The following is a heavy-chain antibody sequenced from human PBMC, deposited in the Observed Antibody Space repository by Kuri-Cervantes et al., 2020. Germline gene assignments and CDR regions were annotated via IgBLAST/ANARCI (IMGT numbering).Heavy chain of an antibody. J-gene: IGHJ4*02. CDR3: AKVRRVNYYFDY. CDR2: ISGSGGST. V-gene: IGHV3-23*01. Sequence: GESLKISCAASGFTFSGSAMHWVRQAPGKGLEWVSAISGSGGSTYYADSVKGRFTISRDNSKNTLYLQMNSLRAEDTAVYYCAKVRRVNYYFDYWGQGTLVTVSS. D-gene: IGHD1-20*01. CDR1: GFTFSGSA.